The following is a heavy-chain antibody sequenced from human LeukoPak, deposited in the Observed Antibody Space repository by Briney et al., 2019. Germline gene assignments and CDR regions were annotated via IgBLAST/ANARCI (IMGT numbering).Heavy chain of an antibody. Sequence: ASVKVSCKASGGTFSSYAISWVRQAPGQGLEWMGRISGYNGQTKYAQKFQGRVSMTRDTSTRAAYMELTSLRFDDTAVYYCARDEFYGSGSSGDDGLDIWGQGTMVSV. J-gene: IGHJ3*02. V-gene: IGHV1-18*01. D-gene: IGHD3-10*01. CDR1: GGTFSSYA. CDR3: ARDEFYGSGSSGDDGLDI. CDR2: ISGYNGQT.